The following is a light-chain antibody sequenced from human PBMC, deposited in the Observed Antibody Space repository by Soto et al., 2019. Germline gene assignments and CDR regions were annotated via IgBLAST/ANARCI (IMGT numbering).Light chain of an antibody. CDR1: QTISSW. CDR3: QHYNSYSEA. Sequence: DIPMTQSPSTLSGSVGARVTITCRASQTISSWLAWYQQKPGKAPRLLIYKASTLKSGVPSRFRGSGSGTEFTLTISSLKPDDCATYYCQHYNSYSEAFGQGTKVDIK. V-gene: IGKV1-5*03. CDR2: KAS. J-gene: IGKJ1*01.